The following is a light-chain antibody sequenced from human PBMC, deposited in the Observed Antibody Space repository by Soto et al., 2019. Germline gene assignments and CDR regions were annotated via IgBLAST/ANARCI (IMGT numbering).Light chain of an antibody. CDR3: STWDDSLNGVV. CDR2: SNN. Sequence: QSVLPQQPSASGTPGQRVTISCSGSSSNIGSNTVNWYQQLPGSAPRLLMYSNNQRPSGVPDRFSGSKSGTSAPLAISGLHSEDEADYYCSTWDDSLNGVVFGGGTKVTVL. V-gene: IGLV1-44*01. CDR1: SSNIGSNT. J-gene: IGLJ2*01.